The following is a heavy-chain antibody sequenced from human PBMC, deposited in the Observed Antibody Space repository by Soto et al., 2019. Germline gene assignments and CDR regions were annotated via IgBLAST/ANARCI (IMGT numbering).Heavy chain of an antibody. V-gene: IGHV3-33*01. D-gene: IGHD2-15*01. CDR3: ARDGVVAATPCYYCYGMDV. Sequence: PGGSLRLSCAASGFTFSSHGMHWVRQAPGKGLEWVAVIWYDGSNKYYADSVKGRFTISRDNSKNTLYLQMNSLRAEDTAVYYCARDGVVAATPCYYCYGMDVWGQGTTVTAP. CDR1: GFTFSSHG. J-gene: IGHJ6*02. CDR2: IWYDGSNK.